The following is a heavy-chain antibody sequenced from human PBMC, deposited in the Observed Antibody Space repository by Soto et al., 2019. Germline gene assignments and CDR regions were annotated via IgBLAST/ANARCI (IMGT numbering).Heavy chain of an antibody. Sequence: PSETLSLAYAVSCGSIRLPSYYWTWIRHSPGHGFDGVGSSSYGGTSYFNPAIKGRVTMSVETSTKQVALRRLSVPAADTAVYYCTRRYNGRDYHLDHWAQGILVPVSS. CDR2: SSYGGTS. J-gene: IGHJ4*02. CDR1: CGSIRLPSYY. V-gene: IGHV4-39*01. CDR3: TRRYNGRDYHLDH. D-gene: IGHD4-17*01.